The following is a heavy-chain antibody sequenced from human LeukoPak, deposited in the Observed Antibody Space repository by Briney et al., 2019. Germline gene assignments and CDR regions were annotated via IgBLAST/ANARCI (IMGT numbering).Heavy chain of an antibody. CDR1: GFTFNYAW. CDR3: TTDEDWNYARKDV. V-gene: IGHV3-15*04. J-gene: IGHJ6*02. Sequence: GGSLRLSCAASGFTFNYAWMSWVRQVPGKGLEWVGQTVSEIDGGTADYAAPVKGRFTISRDDSKSTLYLQMNSLKIEDTAVYYCTTDEDWNYARKDVWGQGATAIVSS. D-gene: IGHD1-7*01. CDR2: TVSEIDGGTA.